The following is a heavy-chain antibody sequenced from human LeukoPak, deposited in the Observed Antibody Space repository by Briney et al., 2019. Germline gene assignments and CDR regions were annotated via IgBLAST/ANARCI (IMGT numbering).Heavy chain of an antibody. J-gene: IGHJ4*02. CDR3: AKGGLVATNLFDY. D-gene: IGHD5-12*01. Sequence: GGSLRLSCAASGFTFSSYAMSWVRQAPGKGLEWVSAISGSGGSTYYADSVKGRFTTSRDNSKNTLYLQMNSLRAEDTAVYYCAKGGLVATNLFDYWGQGTLVTVSS. CDR1: GFTFSSYA. CDR2: ISGSGGST. V-gene: IGHV3-23*01.